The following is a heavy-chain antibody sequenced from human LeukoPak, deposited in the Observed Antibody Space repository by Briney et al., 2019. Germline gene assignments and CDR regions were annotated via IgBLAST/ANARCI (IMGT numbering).Heavy chain of an antibody. J-gene: IGHJ4*02. D-gene: IGHD6-13*01. CDR1: GFTVGDYA. CDR2: IRSKAYGGTT. Sequence: GRSLRLSCTASGFTVGDYAMSWVRQAPGKGLEWVGFIRSKAYGGTTENAASVEGRFTISRDDSKSIAYLQMNSLKTEDTAVYYCSREFYSSSWVPSYWSQGTLVTVSS. V-gene: IGHV3-49*04. CDR3: SREFYSSSWVPSY.